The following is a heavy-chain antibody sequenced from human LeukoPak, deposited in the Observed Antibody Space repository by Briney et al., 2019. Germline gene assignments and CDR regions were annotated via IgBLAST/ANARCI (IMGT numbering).Heavy chain of an antibody. Sequence: PSETLSLTCTVSGDSMSSYYWNFIRKPAGKGLEWIGRIHTSWTTYYNPSLKSRITMSVDTSRNQFSLRLTSVTAADTAVYYCARGDYYDGGGRNWFDPWGQGTLVTVSS. CDR1: GDSMSSYY. CDR2: IHTSWTT. CDR3: ARGDYYDGGGRNWFDP. J-gene: IGHJ5*02. D-gene: IGHD3-16*01. V-gene: IGHV4-4*07.